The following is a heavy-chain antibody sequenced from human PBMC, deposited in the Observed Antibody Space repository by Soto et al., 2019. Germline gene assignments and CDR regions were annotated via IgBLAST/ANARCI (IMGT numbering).Heavy chain of an antibody. V-gene: IGHV4-39*01. CDR3: VGRITGQPVDY. CDR2: IYFNGIT. J-gene: IGHJ4*02. D-gene: IGHD1-20*01. CDR1: GDSVSSSSYY. Sequence: QLQLQESGPGLVRPAETLSLTCTVSGDSVSSSSYYWGWIRQPPGKGLEWIGDIYFNGITHYSPSLNSRVSISVDTSKNQFSLKLTSVTAADTAVYYCVGRITGQPVDYWGQGALVTVYS.